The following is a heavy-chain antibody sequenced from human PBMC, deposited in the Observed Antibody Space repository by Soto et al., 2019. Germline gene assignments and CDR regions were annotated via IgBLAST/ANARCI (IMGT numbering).Heavy chain of an antibody. CDR3: ARWIAAPSSGYYYGMDV. Sequence: GASVKVSCKASGYTFTSYAIHWVRQAPGQRLEWMGWINAGNGNTKYSQKFQGRVTITRDTSASTAYMELSSLRSEDTAVYYCARWIAAPSSGYYYGMDVWGQGTTVAVS. D-gene: IGHD6-6*01. V-gene: IGHV1-3*01. J-gene: IGHJ6*02. CDR1: GYTFTSYA. CDR2: INAGNGNT.